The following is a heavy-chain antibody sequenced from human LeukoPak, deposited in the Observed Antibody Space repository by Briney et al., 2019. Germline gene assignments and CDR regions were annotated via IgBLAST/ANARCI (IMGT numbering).Heavy chain of an antibody. D-gene: IGHD2-2*01. CDR2: IIPIFGTA. CDR3: ARAVGYCSSTSCFTEYFQH. J-gene: IGHJ1*01. V-gene: IGHV1-69*05. Sequence: SVKVSCKAPGGTFSSYAISWVRQAPGQGLEWMGGIIPIFGTANYAQKFQGRVTITTDESTSTAYMELSSLRSEDTAVYYCARAVGYCSSTSCFTEYFQHWGQGTLVTVSS. CDR1: GGTFSSYA.